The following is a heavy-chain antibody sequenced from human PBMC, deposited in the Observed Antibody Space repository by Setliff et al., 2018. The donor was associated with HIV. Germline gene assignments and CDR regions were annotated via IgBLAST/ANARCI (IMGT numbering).Heavy chain of an antibody. CDR1: GGFIGSFF. J-gene: IGHJ6*03. CDR3: PRRISPPSGFYSSYYLDA. CDR2: ISYSGTT. D-gene: IGHD3-22*01. Sequence: SETLSLTCTVAGGFIGSFFWTWVRHPPGKGLQWIGHISYSGTTDYNPSLKSRVAISVDTSKHQFSLKMTSVTAADTAFYFCPRRISPPSGFYSSYYLDAWGKGPTVPVSS. V-gene: IGHV4-59*08.